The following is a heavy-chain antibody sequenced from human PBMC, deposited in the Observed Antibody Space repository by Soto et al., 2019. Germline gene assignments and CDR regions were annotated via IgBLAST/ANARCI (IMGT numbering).Heavy chain of an antibody. J-gene: IGHJ3*02. V-gene: IGHV1-8*01. CDR3: ARGDFWSGYSDDAFDI. Sequence: QVQLVQSGAEVKKPGASVKVSCKASGYTFTSYDINWVRQATGQGLEWMGWMNPNSGNTGYAQKFQGRVTMNRNTSISTAYMELSSLRSEDTAVYYCARGDFWSGYSDDAFDIWGQGTMVTVSS. CDR1: GYTFTSYD. CDR2: MNPNSGNT. D-gene: IGHD3-3*01.